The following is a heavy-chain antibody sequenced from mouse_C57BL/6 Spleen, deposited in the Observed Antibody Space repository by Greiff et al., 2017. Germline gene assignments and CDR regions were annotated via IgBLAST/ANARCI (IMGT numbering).Heavy chain of an antibody. J-gene: IGHJ4*01. CDR1: GFNIKDYY. V-gene: IGHV14-2*01. D-gene: IGHD4-1*01. CDR3: ASGSIYAMDY. Sequence: EVQLQQSGAELVKPGASVKLSCTASGFNIKDYYMHWVKQRTEQGLEWIGRIDPEDGDTKYAPKFQGKATITADTSSNTSYLQLSSLPSEDTAVYYCASGSIYAMDYWGQGTSVTVSS. CDR2: IDPEDGDT.